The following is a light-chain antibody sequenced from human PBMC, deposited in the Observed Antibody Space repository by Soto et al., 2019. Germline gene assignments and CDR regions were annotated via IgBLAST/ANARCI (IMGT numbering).Light chain of an antibody. J-gene: IGKJ1*01. Sequence: DIQMTQSPSSLSASVGDRVTITCRASQRISSYLNWYQQKPGKAPKLLIYAASSLQSGVPSRFSGSGSGTDFTLTISSLQPEDFATYYCQQSSSTPWTFGQGNKVDIK. CDR3: QQSSSTPWT. CDR1: QRISSY. V-gene: IGKV1-39*01. CDR2: AAS.